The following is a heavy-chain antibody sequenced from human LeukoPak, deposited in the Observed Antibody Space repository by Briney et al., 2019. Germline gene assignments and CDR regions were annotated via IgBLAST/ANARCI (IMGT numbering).Heavy chain of an antibody. J-gene: IGHJ1*01. CDR2: ISDSGGST. CDR3: AKDDDWGRYKH. V-gene: IGHV3-23*01. D-gene: IGHD3-16*01. Sequence: PGGSLRLSCAASGFTFSNYAMSWVRQAPGKGLEWVSSISDSGGSTYYADSVKGWFTISRDNSKNTLSLQVNSLRAEDTAMYYCAKDDDWGRYKHWGQGTLVTVS. CDR1: GFTFSNYA.